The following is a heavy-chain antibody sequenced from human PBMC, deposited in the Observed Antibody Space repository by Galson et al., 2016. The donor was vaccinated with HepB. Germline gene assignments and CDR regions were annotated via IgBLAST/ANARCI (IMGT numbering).Heavy chain of an antibody. V-gene: IGHV4-30-2*01. Sequence: TLSLTCAVSGGSISSGGYSWSWIRQPPGKGLEWIGYIYHSGSTYYNLSLKSRVTISVDRSKNQFSLNLNSVTAADTAVYYCARGGGYCSSTSCYRLPFDIWGQGTMVAVSS. CDR3: ARGGGYCSSTSCYRLPFDI. CDR2: IYHSGST. CDR1: GGSISSGGYS. J-gene: IGHJ3*02. D-gene: IGHD2-2*01.